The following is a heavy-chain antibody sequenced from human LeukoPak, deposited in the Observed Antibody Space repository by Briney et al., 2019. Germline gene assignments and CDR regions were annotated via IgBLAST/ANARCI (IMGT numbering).Heavy chain of an antibody. V-gene: IGHV4-4*08. J-gene: IGHJ2*01. CDR1: GGSIRGYY. Sequence: SETLSLTCTVSGGSIRGYYWSWVRQPPGRGLECIGYIYHTGSTTYNPSLKSRVTMSVDTSKNQFSLRLSSVTAADTALYYCAIFDKAVAAINYWYFDLWGRGTLVTVSS. D-gene: IGHD6-19*01. CDR2: IYHTGST. CDR3: AIFDKAVAAINYWYFDL.